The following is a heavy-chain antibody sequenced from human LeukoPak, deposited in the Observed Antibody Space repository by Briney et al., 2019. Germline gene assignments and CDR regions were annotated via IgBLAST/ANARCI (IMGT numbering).Heavy chain of an antibody. CDR2: IIPIFGTA. CDR1: GGTFSSYA. CDR3: ARATLTDWTYYYYMDV. J-gene: IGHJ6*03. V-gene: IGHV1-69*05. D-gene: IGHD3-9*01. Sequence: SVKVSCKASGGTFSSYAISWVRQAPGQGLEWMGRIIPIFGTANYAQKFQGRVTITTDESTSTAYMELISLRSEDTAVYYCARATLTDWTYYYYMDVWGKGTTVTVSS.